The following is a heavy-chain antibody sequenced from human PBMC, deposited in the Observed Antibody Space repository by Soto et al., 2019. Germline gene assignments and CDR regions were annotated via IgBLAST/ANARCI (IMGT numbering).Heavy chain of an antibody. CDR1: GHTFTGYY. D-gene: IGHD6-6*01. CDR2: INPNSGGT. V-gene: IGHV1-2*02. CDR3: ARGSEYSSSRYAFDI. Sequence: ASVKVSCKASGHTFTGYYMHWVRQAPGQGLEWMGWINPNSGGTNYAQKFQGRVTMARDTSISTAYMELSRLRSDDTAVYYCARGSEYSSSRYAFDIWGQGTMVTVSS. J-gene: IGHJ3*02.